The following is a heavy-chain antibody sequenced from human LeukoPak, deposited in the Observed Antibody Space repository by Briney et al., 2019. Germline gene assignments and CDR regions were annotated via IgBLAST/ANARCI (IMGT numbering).Heavy chain of an antibody. D-gene: IGHD2-2*02. CDR3: ARDDIVVVPAAIPYYYGMDV. CDR1: GFTFSSYS. J-gene: IGHJ6*02. Sequence: PGGSLRLSCAASGFTFSSYSMNWVRQAPGKGLEWVSYISSSSSTIYYADSVKGRFTISRDNAKNSLYLQMNSQRDEDTAVYYCARDDIVVVPAAIPYYYGMDVWGQGTTVTVSS. V-gene: IGHV3-48*02. CDR2: ISSSSSTI.